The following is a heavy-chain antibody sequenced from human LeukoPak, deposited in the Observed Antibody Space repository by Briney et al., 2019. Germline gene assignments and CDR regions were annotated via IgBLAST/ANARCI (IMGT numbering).Heavy chain of an antibody. CDR2: MNPNSGNT. J-gene: IGHJ6*02. CDR3: ARGLDYGGNSDYYYGMDV. Sequence: ASVKVSCKASGYTFTSYDINWVQQAPGQGLEWMGWMNPNSGNTGYAQKFQGRVTMTRNTSISTAYMELSSLRSEDTAVYYCARGLDYGGNSDYYYGMDVWGQGTTVTVSS. CDR1: GYTFTSYD. V-gene: IGHV1-8*01. D-gene: IGHD4-23*01.